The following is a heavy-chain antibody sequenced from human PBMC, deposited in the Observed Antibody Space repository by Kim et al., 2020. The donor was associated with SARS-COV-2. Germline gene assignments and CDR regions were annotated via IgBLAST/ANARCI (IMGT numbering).Heavy chain of an antibody. Sequence: TTYSPSLQSRVTISVDTSKNQFSLKRGSVTAAGTAVYYRARRSVLGGFDYWGQGTLVTVSS. CDR2: T. J-gene: IGHJ4*02. D-gene: IGHD3-16*01. CDR3: ARRSVLGGFDY. V-gene: IGHV4-59*08.